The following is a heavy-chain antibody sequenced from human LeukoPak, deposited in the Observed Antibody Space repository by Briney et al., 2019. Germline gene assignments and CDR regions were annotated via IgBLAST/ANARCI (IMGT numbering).Heavy chain of an antibody. D-gene: IGHD3-10*01. CDR1: GFTFDDYA. CDR2: ISWNSGSI. CDR3: AKGLWFGELSSPFDY. V-gene: IGHV3-9*01. Sequence: GGSLRLSCAASGFTFDDYAMHWVRQAPGKGLEWVSGISWNSGSIGYADSVKGRFTISRDNAKNSLYLQMNSLRAEDTALYYCAKGLWFGELSSPFDYWGQGTLVTVSS. J-gene: IGHJ4*02.